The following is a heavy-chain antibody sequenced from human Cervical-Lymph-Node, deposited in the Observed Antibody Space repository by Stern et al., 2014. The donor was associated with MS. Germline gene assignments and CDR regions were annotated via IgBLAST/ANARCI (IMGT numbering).Heavy chain of an antibody. CDR1: GFTFSNYA. CDR3: AKDGEYSAYESAS. D-gene: IGHD5-12*01. J-gene: IGHJ5*02. V-gene: IGHV3-30*18. Sequence: VQLVESGGGVVQPGRSLRLSCAASGFTFSNYAIHWVRPAPGKGLEWVAVVSYDGSNTYYAVSVKGRFTISRDTSKNTVYLQMNSLGAEDTAVYYCAKDGEYSAYESASWGQGTLVTVSS. CDR2: VSYDGSNT.